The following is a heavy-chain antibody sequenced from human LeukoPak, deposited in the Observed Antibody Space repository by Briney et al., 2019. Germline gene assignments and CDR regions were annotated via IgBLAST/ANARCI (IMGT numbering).Heavy chain of an antibody. V-gene: IGHV3-48*04. CDR1: GFTFSSYS. Sequence: VGALRLSCAAPGFTFSSYSMNWVRPGLGEGVGRGSYIISSSSTIYYADSVKGRFTISRDNAKNSLYLQMNSLRAEDTAVYYCATDYGGNSVEDYWGQGTLVTVSS. CDR2: IISSSSTI. J-gene: IGHJ4*02. D-gene: IGHD4-23*01. CDR3: ATDYGGNSVEDY.